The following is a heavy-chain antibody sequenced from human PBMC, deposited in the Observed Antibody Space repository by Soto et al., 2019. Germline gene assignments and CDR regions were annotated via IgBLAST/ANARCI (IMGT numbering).Heavy chain of an antibody. CDR2: IYYTGTT. CDR1: GGSISPYY. V-gene: IGHV4-59*01. J-gene: IGHJ3*02. D-gene: IGHD2-2*01. Sequence: QVQLQESGPGLVRPSETLSLTCTVSGGSISPYYWSRIRQPPGKGLEWIGYIYYTGTTNYNPSLKSRVTMLVDTSQNHFSLKLTSVTAADTAVYYCASHYCTSTSCKAFDIWGQGTMVTVSS. CDR3: ASHYCTSTSCKAFDI.